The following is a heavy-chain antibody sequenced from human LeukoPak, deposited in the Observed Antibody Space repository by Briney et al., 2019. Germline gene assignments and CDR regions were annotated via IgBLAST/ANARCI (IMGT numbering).Heavy chain of an antibody. V-gene: IGHV1-2*06. CDR1: GYTFTRYY. CDR2: INPNSGGT. Sequence: ASVKVSCKASGYTFTRYYMHWVRQAPAQGLEWMGRINPNSGGTNYAQKFQGRVTMTRDTSISTAYMELSRLRSDDTAVYYCARDGRRDGYTDFDYWGQGTLVTVSS. J-gene: IGHJ4*02. CDR3: ARDGRRDGYTDFDY. D-gene: IGHD5-24*01.